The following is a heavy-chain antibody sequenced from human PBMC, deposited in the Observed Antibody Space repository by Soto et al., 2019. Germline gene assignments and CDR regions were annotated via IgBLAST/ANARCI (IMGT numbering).Heavy chain of an antibody. CDR3: ARDLWLPMTNFDI. Sequence: QVQLVESGGGVVQPGRSLRLSCAASGFTFSSYAMHWVRQAPGKGLEWVAVISYDGSNKYYADSVKGRFTISRDNSKNTLYLQMNSLRAEDTAVYYCARDLWLPMTNFDIWGQGTMVTVSS. J-gene: IGHJ3*02. V-gene: IGHV3-30-3*01. D-gene: IGHD3-10*01. CDR2: ISYDGSNK. CDR1: GFTFSSYA.